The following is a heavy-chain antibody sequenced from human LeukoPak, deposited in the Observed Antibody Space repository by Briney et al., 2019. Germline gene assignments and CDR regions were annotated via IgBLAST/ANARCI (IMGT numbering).Heavy chain of an antibody. CDR1: GGSFSGYY. CDR3: ARGLGYFDY. CDR2: INHSGST. Sequence: SETLSLTCAVYGGSFSGYYWSWIRQPPGKGLEWIGEINHSGSTNYNPSLKSRVTISVDTSKNQFSLKLSSVTAADTAVYYCARGLGYFDYWGQGTLVTVSS. J-gene: IGHJ4*02. V-gene: IGHV4-34*01.